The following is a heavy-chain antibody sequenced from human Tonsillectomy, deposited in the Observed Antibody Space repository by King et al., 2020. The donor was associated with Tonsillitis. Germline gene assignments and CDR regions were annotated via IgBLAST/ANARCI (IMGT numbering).Heavy chain of an antibody. CDR1: GFTFGDYA. J-gene: IGHJ4*02. D-gene: IGHD6-19*01. Sequence: VQLVESGGGLVQPGRSLSLPCTASGFTFGDYAMSWVRQAPGKGLEWVGFIRSKTYGGTTEYAASVKGRFTISRDDSKSIAYLQMNSLKTEDTAMYYCTRGSSGWASYFDYWGQGTLVTVSS. CDR2: IRSKTYGGTT. CDR3: TRGSSGWASYFDY. V-gene: IGHV3-49*04.